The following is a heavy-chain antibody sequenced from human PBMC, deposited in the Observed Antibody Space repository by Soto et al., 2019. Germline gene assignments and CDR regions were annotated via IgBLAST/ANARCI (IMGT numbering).Heavy chain of an antibody. V-gene: IGHV3-7*01. D-gene: IGHD4-17*01. CDR2: IKQDGSEK. J-gene: IGHJ4*02. Sequence: GGSLRLSCAASGFTFSSYWMSWVRQAPGKGLEWVANIKQDGSEKYYVDSVKGRFTISRDNAKNSLYLQMNSLRAEDTAGYYWARPDGAHYGDYVGYWGQGTLVTVSS. CDR1: GFTFSSYW. CDR3: ARPDGAHYGDYVGY.